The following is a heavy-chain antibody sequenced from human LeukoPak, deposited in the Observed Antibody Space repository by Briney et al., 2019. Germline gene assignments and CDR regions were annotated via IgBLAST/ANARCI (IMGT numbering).Heavy chain of an antibody. Sequence: QPGGSLRLSCAVSGFTFTDYRMNWVRQAPGKGLEWVASIRQDGSEKTYVDSVKGRFTISRDNTKNSLSLQVNSLRVEDTAVYYCARDGTAAGLYFDLWGQGTLVTVSS. V-gene: IGHV3-7*01. CDR3: ARDGTAAGLYFDL. J-gene: IGHJ4*01. CDR2: IRQDGSEK. CDR1: GFTFTDYR. D-gene: IGHD6-13*01.